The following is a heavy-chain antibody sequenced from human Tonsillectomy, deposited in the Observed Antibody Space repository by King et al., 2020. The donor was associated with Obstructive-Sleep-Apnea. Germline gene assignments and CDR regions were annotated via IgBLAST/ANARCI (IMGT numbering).Heavy chain of an antibody. CDR2: IDPIDSFT. J-gene: IGHJ4*02. CDR1: GYSFPTYW. D-gene: IGHD2-8*01. V-gene: IGHV5-10-1*03. CDR3: ARLGCTNGVCYISDY. Sequence: VQLVESGAEVKKPGESLRISCKGSGYSFPTYWISWVRQMPGKCLEWMGRIDPIDSFTNYSPSFQGHVTISADKSISTAYLQWSSLKASDTAMYYCARLGCTNGVCYISDYWGQGTLVTVSS.